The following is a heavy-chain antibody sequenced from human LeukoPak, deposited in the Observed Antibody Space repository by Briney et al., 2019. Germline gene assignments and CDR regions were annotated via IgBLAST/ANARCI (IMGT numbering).Heavy chain of an antibody. V-gene: IGHV1-2*02. Sequence: ASVKASCKASGYTFTGYYMRWVRQAPGQGLEWMGWINPNSGGTNYAQKFQGRVTMTRDTSISTAYMELSRLRSDDTAVYYCARGNVVPAAHFDYWGQGTLVTVSS. CDR1: GYTFTGYY. J-gene: IGHJ4*02. CDR3: ARGNVVPAAHFDY. CDR2: INPNSGGT. D-gene: IGHD2-2*01.